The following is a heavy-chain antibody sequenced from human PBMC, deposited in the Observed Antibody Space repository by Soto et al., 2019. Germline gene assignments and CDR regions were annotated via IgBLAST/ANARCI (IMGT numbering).Heavy chain of an antibody. J-gene: IGHJ5*01. CDR2: ISWNSGSI. V-gene: IGHV3-9*01. CDR3: AKELGGDLLNPFDS. D-gene: IGHD1-26*01. Sequence: SLRLSCAASGFSFDDYAMHWVRQAPGKGLEWVSGISWNSGSIGYADSVKGRFTISRDNAKNSLYLQMNSLRAEDTALYYFAKELGGDLLNPFDSRGQGSLV. CDR1: GFSFDDYA.